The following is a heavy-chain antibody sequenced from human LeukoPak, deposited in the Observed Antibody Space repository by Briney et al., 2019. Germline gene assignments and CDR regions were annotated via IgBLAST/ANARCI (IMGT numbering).Heavy chain of an antibody. CDR2: IIPIFGTA. CDR1: GGTFSSYA. D-gene: IGHD3-10*01. J-gene: IGHJ4*02. CDR3: ARRMYYYGSGSHFGY. Sequence: SVKVSCKASGGTFSSYAISWVRQAPGQGLEWMGGIIPIFGTANYAQKFQGRVTITTDESTSTAYMELSSLRSEDTAVYYCARRMYYYGSGSHFGYWGQGTLVTVSS. V-gene: IGHV1-69*05.